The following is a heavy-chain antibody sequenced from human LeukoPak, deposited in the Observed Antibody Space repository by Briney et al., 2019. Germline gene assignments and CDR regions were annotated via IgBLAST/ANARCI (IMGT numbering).Heavy chain of an antibody. D-gene: IGHD2-21*01. CDR3: ARRLVVPTGTGYYGVDV. Sequence: SETLSLTCAVSGDSITRSYWTWIRQPPGNKLQLIGYIPNTGSTTYNPALGSRVTISLDTSKNQFSLKLSSVTAADTAVYYCARRLVVPTGTGYYGVDVWGQGTTVIVSS. CDR2: IPNTGST. V-gene: IGHV4-59*08. CDR1: GDSITRSY. J-gene: IGHJ6*02.